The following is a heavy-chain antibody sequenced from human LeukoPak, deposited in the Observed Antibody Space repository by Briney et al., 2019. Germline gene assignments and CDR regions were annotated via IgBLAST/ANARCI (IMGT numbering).Heavy chain of an antibody. Sequence: ASVKVSCKASGYTFTGYYMHWVRQALGQGLEWMGWINPNSGGTNYAQKFQGRVTMTRDTSISTAYMELSRLRSDDTAVYYCARRGQQWLVRGGFDYWGQGTLVTVSS. J-gene: IGHJ4*02. D-gene: IGHD6-19*01. V-gene: IGHV1-2*02. CDR1: GYTFTGYY. CDR3: ARRGQQWLVRGGFDY. CDR2: INPNSGGT.